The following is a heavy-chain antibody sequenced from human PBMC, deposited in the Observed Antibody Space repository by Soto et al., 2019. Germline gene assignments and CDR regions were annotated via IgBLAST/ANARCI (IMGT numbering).Heavy chain of an antibody. CDR2: IRSRANNFAT. J-gene: IGHJ6*02. CDR1: GFIFSGPA. CDR3: ARGQGAAIGDYYYHGMDV. V-gene: IGHV3-73*01. Sequence: VGSLRLSCAASGFIFSGPAIHWVRQASGKGLEWVGRIRSRANNFATSSAASVKGRFTFSRDDSKNTAYLQMNTLKPEDTAVYYCARGQGAAIGDYYYHGMDVWGQGTTVTVSS. D-gene: IGHD2-2*02.